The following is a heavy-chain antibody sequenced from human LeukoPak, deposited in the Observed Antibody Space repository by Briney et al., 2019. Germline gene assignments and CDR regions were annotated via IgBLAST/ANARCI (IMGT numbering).Heavy chain of an antibody. D-gene: IGHD3-22*01. CDR2: TFYSGNT. CDR3: ARRGYYDSSGHLNY. V-gene: IGHV4-39*01. Sequence: SETLSLTCTVSGGSISSSSYYWGWIRQPPGKSLEWIGSTFYSGNTYYNPSLRSRVTISVDISKNQFSLKLSSVTAADTAVYYCARRGYYDSSGHLNYWGQRTLLTVSS. CDR1: GGSISSSSYY. J-gene: IGHJ4*02.